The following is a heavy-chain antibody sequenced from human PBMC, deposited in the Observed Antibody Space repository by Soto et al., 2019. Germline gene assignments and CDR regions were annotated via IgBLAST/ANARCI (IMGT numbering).Heavy chain of an antibody. CDR1: GFTFSDYY. Sequence: QVQLVESGGGLVKPGGSLRLSCAASGFTFSDYYMSWIRQAPGEGLEWVSYISSSSSYTNYADSVKGRFTISRDNAKNSLYLQMNSLRAEDTALYYCARADPTTVTTYFDYWGHGTLVTVSS. CDR3: ARADPTTVTTYFDY. D-gene: IGHD4-17*01. CDR2: ISSSSSYT. J-gene: IGHJ4*01. V-gene: IGHV3-11*06.